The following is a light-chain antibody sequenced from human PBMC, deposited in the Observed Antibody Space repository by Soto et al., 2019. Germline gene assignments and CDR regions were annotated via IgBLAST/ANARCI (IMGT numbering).Light chain of an antibody. CDR1: QSISNTY. V-gene: IGKV3-11*01. Sequence: EVVLTQSPATLSMSPGEGVTLSCRASQSISNTYLAWYQQKPGQAPRLLIYEASNRATGIPARFSGGGSGTDFTLTISSLEPEDFAVYFCQQRSNWPRTYGQGTKLEIK. J-gene: IGKJ2*01. CDR2: EAS. CDR3: QQRSNWPRT.